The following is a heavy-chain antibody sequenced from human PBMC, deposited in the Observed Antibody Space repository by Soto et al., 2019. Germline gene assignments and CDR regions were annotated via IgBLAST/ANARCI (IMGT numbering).Heavy chain of an antibody. J-gene: IGHJ1*01. CDR3: VRDFTYDKSGYLGYL. CDR1: GYTFDSYG. V-gene: IGHV1-18*01. Sequence: ASVKVSCKASGYTFDSYGISWVRQAPGQGLQWMGWISTYTGNTHYSQNFQGRLSMTTGTSTKTAYMQLRSLRTDDTAVYYCVRDFTYDKSGYLGYLWGQGTLVTVSS. D-gene: IGHD3-22*01. CDR2: ISTYTGNT.